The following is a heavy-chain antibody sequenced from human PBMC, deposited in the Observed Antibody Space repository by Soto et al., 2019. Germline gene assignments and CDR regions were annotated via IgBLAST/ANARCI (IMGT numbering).Heavy chain of an antibody. D-gene: IGHD1-7*01. Sequence: SETLSLTCTVSGGSISSSSYYWGWIRQPPGKGLEWIGSIYYSGSTYYNPSLKSRVTISVDTSKNQFSLKLSSVTAADTAVYYCARITGTTASNYYYYGMDVWGQGTTVTVSS. CDR2: IYYSGST. CDR3: ARITGTTASNYYYYGMDV. J-gene: IGHJ6*02. CDR1: GGSISSSSYY. V-gene: IGHV4-39*01.